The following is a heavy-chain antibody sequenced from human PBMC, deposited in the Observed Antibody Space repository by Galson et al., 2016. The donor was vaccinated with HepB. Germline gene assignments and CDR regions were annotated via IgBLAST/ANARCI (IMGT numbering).Heavy chain of an antibody. Sequence: SETLSLTCTVSGGFMSGSTYYWRWIRQPPGKGLEWIGRIYYFGATYHNPSLKSRVTISVDTSKTQFSLNLTSLTATDTAGYSCARLEPMGAGYCNGDSWRPYWGQGTLVTVSS. CDR3: ARLEPMGAGYCNGDSWRPY. CDR2: IYYFGAT. D-gene: IGHD2-15*01. CDR1: GGFMSGSTYY. V-gene: IGHV4-39*01. J-gene: IGHJ4*02.